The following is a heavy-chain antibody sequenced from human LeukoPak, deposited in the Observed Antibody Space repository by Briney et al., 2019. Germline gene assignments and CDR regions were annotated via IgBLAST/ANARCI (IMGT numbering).Heavy chain of an antibody. Sequence: ASVKVSCKASGYTFTGYYMHWVRQAPGQGLEWMGWINPNSGGTNYAQKFQGRVTMTRDTSISTAYMELSRLRSDDTAVYYCARDRVDYDILTWPGYWGQGTLVTVSS. J-gene: IGHJ4*02. CDR2: INPNSGGT. CDR1: GYTFTGYY. CDR3: ARDRVDYDILTWPGY. V-gene: IGHV1-2*02. D-gene: IGHD3-9*01.